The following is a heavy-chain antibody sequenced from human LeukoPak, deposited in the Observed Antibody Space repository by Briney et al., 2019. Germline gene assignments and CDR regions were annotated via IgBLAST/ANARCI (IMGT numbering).Heavy chain of an antibody. V-gene: IGHV3-49*04. CDR3: TRIPPLDGDYLRTHLGGVSYFDS. Sequence: PGGSLRLSCTASGFPFGDYAMTWVRQAPGKGLEWVGFIRSKAYGGTTEYAASVKGRITISRDDSKSIAYLQMNSLKTEDTAVYYCTRIPPLDGDYLRTHLGGVSYFDSWGQGTLVTVSS. CDR1: GFPFGDYA. CDR2: IRSKAYGGTT. J-gene: IGHJ4*02. D-gene: IGHD4-17*01.